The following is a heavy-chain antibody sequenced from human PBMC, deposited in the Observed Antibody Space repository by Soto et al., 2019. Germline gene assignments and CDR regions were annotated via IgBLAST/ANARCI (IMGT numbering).Heavy chain of an antibody. CDR1: GFTVSSNY. J-gene: IGHJ3*02. V-gene: IGHV3-53*01. CDR2: IYSGGST. Sequence: GGSLRLSCAASGFTVSSNYMSWVRQAPGKGLEWVSVIYSGGSTYYADSVKGRFTISRDNSKNTLYLQMNSLRAEDTAVYYRARDHGSGGPYGFDIWGQGTMVTVSS. D-gene: IGHD6-19*01. CDR3: ARDHGSGGPYGFDI.